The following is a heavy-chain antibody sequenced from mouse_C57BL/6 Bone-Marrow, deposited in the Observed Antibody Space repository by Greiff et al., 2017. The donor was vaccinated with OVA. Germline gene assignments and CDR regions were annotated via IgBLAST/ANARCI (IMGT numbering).Heavy chain of an antibody. CDR1: GYAFSSYW. J-gene: IGHJ1*03. CDR2: IYPGDGDT. V-gene: IGHV1-80*01. D-gene: IGHD2-1*01. Sequence: LQESGAELVKPGASVKISCKASGYAFSSYWMNWVKQRPGKGLEWIGQIYPGDGDTNYNGKFKGKATLTADKSSSTAYMQLSSLTSEDSAVYFCARESYYGNYVGVGWYFDVWGTGTTVTVSS. CDR3: ARESYYGNYVGVGWYFDV.